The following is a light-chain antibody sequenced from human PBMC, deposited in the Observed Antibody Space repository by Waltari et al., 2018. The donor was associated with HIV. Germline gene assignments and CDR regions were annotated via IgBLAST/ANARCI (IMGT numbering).Light chain of an antibody. J-gene: IGKJ4*01. CDR2: STS. CDR1: QDISTY. V-gene: IGKV1-9*01. Sequence: DIQLTQSPSFLSASVGDRVTITCRASQDISTYVAWYQQKTGKAPNLLIYSTSILRTGGPLRFSGSGSGTEFNLTVTNLQPENFALYYWQQANSYPLPFGGGTRVEIK. CDR3: QQANSYPLP.